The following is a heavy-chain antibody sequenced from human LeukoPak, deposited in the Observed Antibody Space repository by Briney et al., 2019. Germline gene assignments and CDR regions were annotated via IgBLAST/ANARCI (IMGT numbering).Heavy chain of an antibody. CDR2: ISPRGDIT. J-gene: IGHJ4*02. D-gene: IGHD5-24*01. CDR3: ARSGYNRFDY. V-gene: IGHV3-23*01. Sequence: GGSLRLSCAASGFTFSNHGMNWVRQAPGKGLEWVSGISPRGDITYYADSVKGRFTISRDNAKNSLYLQMNSLRAEDTAVYFCARSGYNRFDYWGQGTLVTVSS. CDR1: GFTFSNHG.